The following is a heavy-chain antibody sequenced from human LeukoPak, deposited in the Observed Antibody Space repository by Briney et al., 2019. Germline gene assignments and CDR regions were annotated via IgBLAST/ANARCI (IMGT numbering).Heavy chain of an antibody. D-gene: IGHD2-2*01. CDR3: ARSSRSWSTFDN. CDR1: GGSINSYY. V-gene: IGHV4-38-2*02. CDR2: IYHSGST. J-gene: IGHJ4*02. Sequence: SETLSLTCTVSGGSINSYYWGWIRQPPGKGLECIGTIYHSGSTYYNPSLKSRVTISVDTSKNQFSLRLSSVTAADTAVYYCARSSRSWSTFDNWGQGTLVTVSS.